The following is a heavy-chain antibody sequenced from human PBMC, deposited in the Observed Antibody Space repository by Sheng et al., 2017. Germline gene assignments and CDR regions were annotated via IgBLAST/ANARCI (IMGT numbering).Heavy chain of an antibody. V-gene: IGHV3-23*01. D-gene: IGHD3-10*01. J-gene: IGHJ4*02. Sequence: EVQLLESGGDLVQPGASLRLSCAGSGVTFSEYAMSWLRQAPGKGLEWVSSISSGGGATHYADSVKGRFTVSRDNSKNTLSLQLTSLRAEDTAVYYCATGLGIEVIPGETPEDMYFDYWGQGALVTVSS. CDR3: ATGLGIEVIPGETPEDMYFDY. CDR2: ISSGGGAT. CDR1: GVTFSEYA.